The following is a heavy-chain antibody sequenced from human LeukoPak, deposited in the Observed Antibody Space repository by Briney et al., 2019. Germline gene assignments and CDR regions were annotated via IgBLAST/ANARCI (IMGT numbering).Heavy chain of an antibody. CDR1: GFTFSNYA. D-gene: IGHD4-23*01. CDR2: ISGSGGST. V-gene: IGHV3-23*01. J-gene: IGHJ4*02. CDR3: ANRGGNPKGSFDY. Sequence: GGSLRLSCAASGFTFSNYAMSWVRQPPGKGLEWVSAISGSGGSTDYADSVKGRFTISRDNSKNTLFLQMNSLRAEDTAVYYCANRGGNPKGSFDYWGQGTLVTVSS.